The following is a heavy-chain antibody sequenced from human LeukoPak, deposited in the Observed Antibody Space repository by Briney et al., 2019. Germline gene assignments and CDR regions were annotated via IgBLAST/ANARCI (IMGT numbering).Heavy chain of an antibody. CDR2: ISPYSGNT. CDR3: ARGEFPLDAFDI. J-gene: IGHJ3*02. CDR1: GYNFDNYG. V-gene: IGHV1-18*01. Sequence: GASVKVSCKSSGYNFDNYGIGWVRQAPGQGLEWMGRISPYSGNTNYGQKLKGRVTMTTDTSTNTAYMELRRLSLDDTAIYYCARGEFPLDAFDIWGQGTMVTVSS. D-gene: IGHD3-10*01.